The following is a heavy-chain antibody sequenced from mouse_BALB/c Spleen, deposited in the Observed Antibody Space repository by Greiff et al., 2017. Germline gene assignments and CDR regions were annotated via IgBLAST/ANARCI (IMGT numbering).Heavy chain of an antibody. D-gene: IGHD1-1*01. CDR2: IWSGGST. J-gene: IGHJ4*01. V-gene: IGHV2-2*02. CDR3: ARKSPYYYGSSSYAMDY. Sequence: QVQLQQSGPGLVQPSQSLSITCTVSGFSLTSYGVHWVRQSPGKGLEWLGVIWSGGSTDYNAAFISRLSISKDNSKSQVFFKMNSLQANDTAIYYCARKSPYYYGSSSYAMDYWGQGTSVTVSS. CDR1: GFSLTSYG.